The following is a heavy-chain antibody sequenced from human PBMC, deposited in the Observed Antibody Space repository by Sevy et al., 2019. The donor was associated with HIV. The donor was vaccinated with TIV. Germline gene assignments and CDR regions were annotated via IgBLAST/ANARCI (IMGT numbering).Heavy chain of an antibody. CDR2: INHSGST. D-gene: IGHD1-26*01. Sequence: SETLSLTCAVYGGSFSGYYWSWIRQPPGKGLEWIGEINHSGSTNYNPSLKSRVTISVDTSKNQFSLKLSSVTAADTAVYYCARGRFYSGGPSRAFDIWGQGTMVTVSS. CDR3: ARGRFYSGGPSRAFDI. J-gene: IGHJ3*02. V-gene: IGHV4-34*01. CDR1: GGSFSGYY.